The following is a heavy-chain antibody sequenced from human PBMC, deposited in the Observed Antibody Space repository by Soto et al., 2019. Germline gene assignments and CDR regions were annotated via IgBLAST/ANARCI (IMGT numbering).Heavy chain of an antibody. CDR3: VKDSYADFHRVLSTAEYFFDY. CDR1: GFTFDDYA. Sequence: EVQLVESGGGLVRPGRSLRLSCTASGFTFDDYAMHWVRQAPGRGLEWVSGITWNSGNIAYADSVKGRFTIARDDDNNSLYLQMNILRPEDTSLYYCVKDSYADFHRVLSTAEYFFDYWGHGTLVTVSS. J-gene: IGHJ4*01. D-gene: IGHD2-2*01. V-gene: IGHV3-9*01. CDR2: ITWNSGNI.